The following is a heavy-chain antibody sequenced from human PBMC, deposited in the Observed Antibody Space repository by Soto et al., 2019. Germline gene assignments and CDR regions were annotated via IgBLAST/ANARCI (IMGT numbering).Heavy chain of an antibody. D-gene: IGHD3-10*01. CDR1: GDTFSFYT. J-gene: IGHJ4*02. CDR2: INPILSMS. Sequence: VSCKASGDTFSFYTINWVRQAPGLGLEWLGRINPILSMSNYAQYFQGRVTITADKSTSTAYMELSSLRSEDTAMYYCATNYGSGYRAFDVWGQGALVTVSS. V-gene: IGHV1-69*02. CDR3: ATNYGSGYRAFDV.